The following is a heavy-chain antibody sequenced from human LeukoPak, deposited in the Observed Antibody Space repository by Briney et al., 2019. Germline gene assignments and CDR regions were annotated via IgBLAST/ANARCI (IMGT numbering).Heavy chain of an antibody. Sequence: GGSLRLSCAASGFTFSNYAMSWVRQATGKGLEWVSSTSGSGGATYYADSVKGRFTISRDNSRNTLFLQMNSLRAEDTAVYYCARGVGAPGLYYFDYWGQGTLVTVSS. CDR1: GFTFSNYA. CDR3: ARGVGAPGLYYFDY. D-gene: IGHD1-26*01. CDR2: TSGSGGAT. J-gene: IGHJ4*02. V-gene: IGHV3-23*01.